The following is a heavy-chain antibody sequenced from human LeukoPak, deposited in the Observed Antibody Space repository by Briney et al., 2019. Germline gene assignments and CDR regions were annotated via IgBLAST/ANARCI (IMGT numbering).Heavy chain of an antibody. J-gene: IGHJ4*02. D-gene: IGHD7-27*01. CDR3: ARARFSGDQYYFDY. CDR2: MKEDGSQI. V-gene: IGHV3-7*01. CDR1: DITFSTYW. Sequence: GGSLRLSCVASDITFSTYWMSWVRQAPGKGLEWVANMKEDGSQIYYVDSVKGRFTISRDNSKNTLYLQMNSLRAEDTAVYYCARARFSGDQYYFDYWGQGTLVTVSS.